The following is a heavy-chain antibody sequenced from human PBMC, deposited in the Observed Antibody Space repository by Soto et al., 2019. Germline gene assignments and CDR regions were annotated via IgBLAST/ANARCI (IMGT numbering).Heavy chain of an antibody. CDR2: IKSKTDGGTT. CDR3: TTYIVVVVAATSAFDI. Sequence: GGSLRLSCAASGFTFSNAWMSWVRQAPGKGLEWVGRIKSKTDGGTTDYAAPVKGRFTISRDDSKNTLYLQMNSLKTEDTAVYYCTTYIVVVVAATSAFDIWGQGTMVTVSS. J-gene: IGHJ3*02. D-gene: IGHD2-15*01. CDR1: GFTFSNAW. V-gene: IGHV3-15*01.